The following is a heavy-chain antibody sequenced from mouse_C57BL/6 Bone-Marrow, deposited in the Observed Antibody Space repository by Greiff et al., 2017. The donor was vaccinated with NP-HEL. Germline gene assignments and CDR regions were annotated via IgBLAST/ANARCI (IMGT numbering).Heavy chain of an antibody. CDR2: IWSGGST. Sequence: QVQLKESGPGLVQPSQSLSITCTVSGFSLTSYGVHWVRQSPGKGLEWLGVIWSGGSTDYNAAFISRLSISKDNSKSQVFFKMNSLQADDTAIYDCARYYYGSRGYAMDYWGQGTSVTVSS. CDR3: ARYYYGSRGYAMDY. J-gene: IGHJ4*01. D-gene: IGHD1-1*01. CDR1: GFSLTSYG. V-gene: IGHV2-2*01.